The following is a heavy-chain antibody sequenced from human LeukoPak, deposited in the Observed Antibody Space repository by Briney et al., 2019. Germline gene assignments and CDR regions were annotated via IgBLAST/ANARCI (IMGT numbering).Heavy chain of an antibody. CDR3: ARSPYGDYVDY. Sequence: GGSLRLSCAASGFTFSDYYMSWIRQAPGKGLEWVSYISSSSSYTNYADSVKGGFTISRDNAKNSLYLQMNSLRAEDTAVYYCARSPYGDYVDYWGQGTLVTVSS. CDR1: GFTFSDYY. CDR2: ISSSSSYT. J-gene: IGHJ4*02. V-gene: IGHV3-11*06. D-gene: IGHD4-17*01.